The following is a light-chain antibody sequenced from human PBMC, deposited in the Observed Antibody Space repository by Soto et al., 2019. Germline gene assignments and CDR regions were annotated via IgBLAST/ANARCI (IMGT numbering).Light chain of an antibody. J-gene: IGLJ2*01. Sequence: QSALTQPASVSGSPGQSITISCTGTSSDVGGYNYVSWYQQHPGTAPKLMIYDVSNRPSGVSNRFSGSKSGNPASLTISGLQAEDEADYSGSSYTSSSTVVFGGGTKVTVL. V-gene: IGLV2-14*01. CDR1: SSDVGGYNY. CDR2: DVS. CDR3: SSYTSSSTVV.